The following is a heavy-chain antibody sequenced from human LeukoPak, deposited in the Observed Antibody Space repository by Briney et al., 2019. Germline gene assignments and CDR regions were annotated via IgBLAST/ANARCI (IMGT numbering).Heavy chain of an antibody. CDR3: ALYGSGGVY. Sequence: PSETPSLTCTVSGGSISSSSYYWGWIRQPPGKGLEWIGSIYYSGSTYYNPSLKSRVTISVDTSKNQFSLKLSSVTAADTAVYYCALYGSGGVYWGQGTLVTVSS. J-gene: IGHJ4*02. CDR2: IYYSGST. V-gene: IGHV4-39*05. D-gene: IGHD3-10*01. CDR1: GGSISSSSYY.